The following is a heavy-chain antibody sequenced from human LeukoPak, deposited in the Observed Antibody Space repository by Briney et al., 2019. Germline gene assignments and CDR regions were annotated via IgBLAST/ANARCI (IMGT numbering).Heavy chain of an antibody. Sequence: GGSLRLSCAASGFTFNNYCMHWVRQAPGKGLEWVSRINGDGSNTHSADSVKGRFTISRDNAKNTLYLQMNRLRAEDTAVYFCTKDARYASDYRGQGILVPVSS. CDR2: INGDGSNT. V-gene: IGHV3-74*01. CDR3: TKDARYASDY. J-gene: IGHJ4*02. D-gene: IGHD2-2*01. CDR1: GFTFNNYC.